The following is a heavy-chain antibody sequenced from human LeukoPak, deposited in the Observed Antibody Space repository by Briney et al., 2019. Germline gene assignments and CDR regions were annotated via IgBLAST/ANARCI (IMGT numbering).Heavy chain of an antibody. CDR2: INPNSGDT. J-gene: IGHJ3*02. V-gene: IGHV1-2*02. Sequence: ASVKVSCKASGYIFTGYFVNWVRQAPGQGPEWMGWINPNSGDTNYGQKFQGRVTMTRDKSITTVYMELSRLRSDDTVIYYCARARGTRAFDIWGQGTMVTVSS. CDR3: ARARGTRAFDI. D-gene: IGHD3-16*01. CDR1: GYIFTGYF.